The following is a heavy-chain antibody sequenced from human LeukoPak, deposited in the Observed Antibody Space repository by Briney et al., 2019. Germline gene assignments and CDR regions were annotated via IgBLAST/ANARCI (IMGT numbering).Heavy chain of an antibody. Sequence: SETLSLTCTVSGGSISTYYWSWFRHPPGKGLEWIGYTHYSGSTNYNPSLKSRVTISLDTSKNQFSLKLSSVTAADTAVYYCARAGSLLGLGHWGQGTLVTVSS. CDR3: ARAGSLLGLGH. CDR1: GGSISTYY. V-gene: IGHV4-59*01. CDR2: THYSGST. D-gene: IGHD6-25*01. J-gene: IGHJ5*02.